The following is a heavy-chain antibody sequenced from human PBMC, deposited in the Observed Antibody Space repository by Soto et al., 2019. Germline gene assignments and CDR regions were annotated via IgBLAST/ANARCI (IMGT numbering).Heavy chain of an antibody. Sequence: GGSLRLSCAASGFTFRSNWMSWVRQAPGKGLEWVANIKQDGSEKYYVDSVKGRFTISRDNAKNSLYLQMNSLRAEDTAVYYCATSGGGWLQPPVWGQGTLVTVSS. V-gene: IGHV3-7*03. CDR1: GFTFRSNW. D-gene: IGHD5-12*01. J-gene: IGHJ4*02. CDR2: IKQDGSEK. CDR3: ATSGGGWLQPPV.